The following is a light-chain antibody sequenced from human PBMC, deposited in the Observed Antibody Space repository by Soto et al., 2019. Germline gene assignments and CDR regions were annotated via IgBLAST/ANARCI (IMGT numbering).Light chain of an antibody. Sequence: EIVLTQSPGTLSLSPGERATLSCRASQSVSSSYLAWYQQKPGQAPRLLIYGASSRATGIPDRFSGSGSGTDFTLTISSLEPEDFAVYYCQQYGSSPGYTFGEGTNLEIK. J-gene: IGKJ2*01. CDR3: QQYGSSPGYT. V-gene: IGKV3-20*01. CDR2: GAS. CDR1: QSVSSSY.